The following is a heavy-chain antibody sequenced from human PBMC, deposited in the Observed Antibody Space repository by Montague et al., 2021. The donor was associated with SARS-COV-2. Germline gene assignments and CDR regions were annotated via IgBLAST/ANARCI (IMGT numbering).Heavy chain of an antibody. J-gene: IGHJ4*02. V-gene: IGHV4-39*02. CDR2: IYFNGTT. D-gene: IGHD3-10*01. CDR3: ARGVVRVVTNSFDD. CDR1: CVSIISNNYY. Sequence: SETLSLTCSVSCVSIISNNYYWTWIRQPPGKELEWIGYIYFNGTTYLNPSLQSRGTTSVDTSKNHLSLRLSSVTAADTAVYYYARGVVRVVTNSFDDWGQGTLVTVSS.